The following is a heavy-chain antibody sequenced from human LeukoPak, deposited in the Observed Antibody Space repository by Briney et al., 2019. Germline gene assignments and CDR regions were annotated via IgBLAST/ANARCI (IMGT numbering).Heavy chain of an antibody. D-gene: IGHD3-22*01. Sequence: ASVKVSCKVSGYTLTELSMHWVRQAPGKGLEWMGGFDPEDGETIYAQKFQGRVTMTEDTSTSTVYMELSSLRSEDTAVYYCARGLYYYDSSGYEDWGQGTLVTVS. CDR1: GYTLTELS. V-gene: IGHV1-24*01. J-gene: IGHJ4*02. CDR2: FDPEDGET. CDR3: ARGLYYYDSSGYED.